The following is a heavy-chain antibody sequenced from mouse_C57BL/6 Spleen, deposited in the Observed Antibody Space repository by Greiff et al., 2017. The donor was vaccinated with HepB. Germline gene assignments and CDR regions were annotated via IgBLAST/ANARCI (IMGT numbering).Heavy chain of an antibody. J-gene: IGHJ4*01. CDR3: AREYYNNSYYAMDY. CDR2: IYPGDGDT. Sequence: QVQLQQSGAELVKPGASVKISCKASGYAFSSYWMNWVKQRPGKGLEWIGQIYPGDGDTNYNGKFKGKATLTADKSSSTAYMQLSSLTSEDSAVYFCAREYYNNSYYAMDYWGQRTSVTVSS. CDR1: GYAFSSYW. D-gene: IGHD2-5*01. V-gene: IGHV1-80*01.